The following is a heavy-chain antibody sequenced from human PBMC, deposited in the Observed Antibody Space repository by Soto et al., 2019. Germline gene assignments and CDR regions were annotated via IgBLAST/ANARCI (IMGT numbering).Heavy chain of an antibody. J-gene: IGHJ6*02. CDR1: GYTFTGYY. Sequence: ASVKVSCKASGYTFTGYYMHWVRQAPGQGLEWMGWINPNSGGTNYAQKFQGWVTMTRDTSISTAYMELSRLRSDDTAVYYCARERYSYGSYYYYGMDVWGQGTTVTVSS. CDR3: ARERYSYGSYYYYGMDV. V-gene: IGHV1-2*04. D-gene: IGHD5-18*01. CDR2: INPNSGGT.